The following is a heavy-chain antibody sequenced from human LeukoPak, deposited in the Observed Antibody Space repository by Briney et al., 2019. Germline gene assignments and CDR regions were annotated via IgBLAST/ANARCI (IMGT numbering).Heavy chain of an antibody. CDR1: GFTFSDYY. D-gene: IGHD3-3*01. Sequence: GGSLRLSCAASGFTFSDYYMSWIRQVPGKGLEWVSYISSSGSTIYYADSVKGRFTISRDNAKNPLYLQMNSLRAEDTAVYYCARGRYRPFLGMDVWGQGTTVTVSS. CDR2: ISSSGSTI. J-gene: IGHJ6*02. V-gene: IGHV3-11*01. CDR3: ARGRYRPFLGMDV.